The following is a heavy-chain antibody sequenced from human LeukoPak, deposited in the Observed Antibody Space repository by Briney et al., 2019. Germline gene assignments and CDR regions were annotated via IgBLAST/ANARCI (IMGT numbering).Heavy chain of an antibody. CDR2: IRSKVYAGTA. V-gene: IGHV3-49*04. J-gene: IGHJ6*02. CDR1: GYTLANDA. CDR3: TRGLSRAYYYNGMDV. Sequence: PGRSLRLSCTASGYTLANDAVSWVRQAPGKGLEWVGFIRSKVYAGTAQYAASVKGRFTISRDDSKSFAYLQMNSLKIEDTAVYYCTRGLSRAYYYNGMDVWGQGTTVTVSS. D-gene: IGHD2-2*01.